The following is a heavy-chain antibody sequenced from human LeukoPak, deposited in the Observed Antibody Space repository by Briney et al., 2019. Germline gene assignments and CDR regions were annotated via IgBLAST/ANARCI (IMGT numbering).Heavy chain of an antibody. CDR2: IYYSGST. V-gene: IGHV4-31*03. Sequence: KTSETLSLTCTVSGGSISSGGYYWSWIRQHPGKGLEWIGYIYYSGSTYYNPSLKSRVTISVDTSKNQFSLKLSSVTAADTAVYYCARGGFSGSGSYYFDYWGQGTLVTVSS. CDR1: GGSISSGGYY. CDR3: ARGGFSGSGSYYFDY. D-gene: IGHD3-10*01. J-gene: IGHJ4*02.